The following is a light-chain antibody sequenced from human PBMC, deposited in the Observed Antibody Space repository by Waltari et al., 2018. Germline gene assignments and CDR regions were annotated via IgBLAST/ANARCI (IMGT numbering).Light chain of an antibody. V-gene: IGKV4-1*01. CDR3: QQYYRSRT. Sequence: DIVMTQYPDSLAVSLGERATLPFRSSQSVLYNSNDKNYFAWYQQKPGQPPRLLIYWAYTRESGFPAIFRGSGSGTDFTLTSSNLQAEDVAVYYCQQYYRSRTFGQGTKVEIK. J-gene: IGKJ1*01. CDR2: WAY. CDR1: QSVLYNSNDKNY.